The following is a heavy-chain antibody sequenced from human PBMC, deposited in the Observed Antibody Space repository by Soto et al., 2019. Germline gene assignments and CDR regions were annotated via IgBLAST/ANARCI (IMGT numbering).Heavy chain of an antibody. J-gene: IGHJ6*02. Sequence: QVQLVDSGGDVVQPGRSLRLSCAASGFTFSSYVMHWVRQAPDKGLEWVAVMWSDGSYSSYADSVKGRFTISRDNSKNTVYLQMNSLRVEDTAVYYCARDRGYYYDGVDVWGQGTTVTVSS. CDR1: GFTFSSYV. V-gene: IGHV3-33*01. CDR2: MWSDGSYS. CDR3: ARDRGYYYDGVDV.